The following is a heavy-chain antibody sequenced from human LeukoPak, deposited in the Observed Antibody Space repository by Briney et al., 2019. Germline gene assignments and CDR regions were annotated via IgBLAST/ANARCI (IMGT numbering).Heavy chain of an antibody. V-gene: IGHV4-59*11. D-gene: IGHD3-10*01. CDR2: IYYSGST. J-gene: IGHJ5*02. Sequence: SETLSLTCTVSGGSISSHYWSWIRQPPGKGLEWIGYIYYSGSTNYNPSLKSRVTISVDTSKNQFFLILSSVTAADTAVYYCARDLIPGFWFDPWGQGTLVTVSS. CDR1: GGSISSHY. CDR3: ARDLIPGFWFDP.